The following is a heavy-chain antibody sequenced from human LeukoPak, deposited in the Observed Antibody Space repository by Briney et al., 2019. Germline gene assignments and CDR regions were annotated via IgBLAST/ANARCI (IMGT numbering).Heavy chain of an antibody. CDR1: GFTFSSYW. Sequence: GGSLRLSCAASGFTFSSYWMSWVRQAPGKGLEWVANIKQDGSEKYYVDSVKGRFTISRDNAKNSLYPQMNSLRAEDTAVYYCARVFGYSYGYDYFDYWGQGTLVTVSS. V-gene: IGHV3-7*01. CDR3: ARVFGYSYGYDYFDY. D-gene: IGHD5-18*01. J-gene: IGHJ4*02. CDR2: IKQDGSEK.